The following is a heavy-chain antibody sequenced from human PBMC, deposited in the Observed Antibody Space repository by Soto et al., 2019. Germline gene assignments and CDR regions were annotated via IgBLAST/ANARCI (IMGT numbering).Heavy chain of an antibody. D-gene: IGHD3-22*01. V-gene: IGHV1-69*13. J-gene: IGHJ5*02. CDR3: ASGPDYYDSSGYYYNWFDP. CDR2: IIPIFGTA. CDR1: GGTFSSYA. Sequence: SVKVSCKASGGTFSSYAISWVRQAPGQGLEWMGGIIPIFGTANYAQKFQGRVTITADESTSIAYMELSSLRSEDTAVYYCASGPDYYDSSGYYYNWFDPWGQGTLVTVSS.